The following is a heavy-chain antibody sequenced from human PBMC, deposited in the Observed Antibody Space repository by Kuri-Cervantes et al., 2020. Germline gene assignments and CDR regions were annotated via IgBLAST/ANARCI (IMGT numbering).Heavy chain of an antibody. CDR1: GYTFTGYY. J-gene: IGHJ4*02. CDR3: AVYPAGDYDIFTGYYVLGY. CDR2: TNPNSGGT. V-gene: IGHV1-2*02. D-gene: IGHD3-9*01. Sequence: ASVKVSCKASGYTFTGYYMHWVRQAPGQGLEWMGWTNPNSGGTNYAQKFQGRVTMTRDTSISTAYMELSRLRSDDTAVYYCAVYPAGDYDIFTGYYVLGYWGQGTLVTVSS.